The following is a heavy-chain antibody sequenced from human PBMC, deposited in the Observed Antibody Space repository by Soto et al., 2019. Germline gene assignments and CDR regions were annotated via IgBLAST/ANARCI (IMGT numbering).Heavy chain of an antibody. CDR3: ARGVGIAAAGTFLEY. Sequence: PSETLSLTCAVYGGSFSGYYWNWIRQPPGKGLEWIGEINHSGSTNYNPSLKSRVTISIDTSKNQFSLKLSSVTAADTAVYYCARGVGIAAAGTFLEYWGQGTLVTVSS. CDR2: INHSGST. D-gene: IGHD6-13*01. J-gene: IGHJ4*02. CDR1: GGSFSGYY. V-gene: IGHV4-34*01.